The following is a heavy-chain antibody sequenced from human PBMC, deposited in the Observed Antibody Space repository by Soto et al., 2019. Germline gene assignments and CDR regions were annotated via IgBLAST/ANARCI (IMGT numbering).Heavy chain of an antibody. CDR1: GFTVSSNY. D-gene: IGHD4-17*01. V-gene: IGHV3-66*04. Sequence: EVQLVESGGGLVQPGGSLRLSCAASGFTVSSNYMSWVRQAPGKGLEWVSVIYSGGSTYYADSVKGRFTISRDNSKNTLYLQMNSLRAEDTAVYYCARHDYGDYRGDYWGQGTLVTVSS. CDR3: ARHDYGDYRGDY. J-gene: IGHJ4*02. CDR2: IYSGGST.